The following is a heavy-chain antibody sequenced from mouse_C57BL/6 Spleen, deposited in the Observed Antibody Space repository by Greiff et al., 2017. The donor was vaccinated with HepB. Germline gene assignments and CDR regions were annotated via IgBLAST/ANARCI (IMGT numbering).Heavy chain of an antibody. Sequence: QVQLQQPGAELVRPGTSVKLSCKASGYTFTSYWMHWVKQRPEQGLEWIGVIDPSDSYTNYNQKFKGKATLTVDTSSSTAYMQLSSLTSEDSAVYYCASYYYGSPWFAYWGQGTLVTVSA. V-gene: IGHV1-59*01. J-gene: IGHJ3*01. CDR2: IDPSDSYT. D-gene: IGHD1-1*01. CDR1: GYTFTSYW. CDR3: ASYYYGSPWFAY.